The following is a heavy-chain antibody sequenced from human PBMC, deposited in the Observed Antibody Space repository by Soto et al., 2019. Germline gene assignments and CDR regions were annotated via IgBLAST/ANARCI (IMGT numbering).Heavy chain of an antibody. CDR1: GFSLSSSDVG. D-gene: IGHD2-21*02. Sequence: QITLKESGPTLVKPTQTLTLTCTFSGFSLSSSDVGVGWIRQPPGKALEWLALIYWDDDKRYSPSLKSRLTITKDTSRNQVVITVTNLDPVDTATYYCVRASGGGNSAYFDYWGQGTLVTVSS. J-gene: IGHJ4*02. V-gene: IGHV2-5*02. CDR3: VRASGGGNSAYFDY. CDR2: IYWDDDK.